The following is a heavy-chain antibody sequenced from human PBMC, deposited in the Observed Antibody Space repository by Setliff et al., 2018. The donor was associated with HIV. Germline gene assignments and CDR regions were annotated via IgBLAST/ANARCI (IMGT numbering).Heavy chain of an antibody. Sequence: ASVKVSCKASGYTFTNYGLTWVRQAPGQGLEWMGWISTHNRNTNYAQKFQGRVTMTRDTSTSTVYMELSSLTSEDTALYYCALSEYCSGGSCSRKNWFALWGQGTLVTVPQ. V-gene: IGHV1-18*01. D-gene: IGHD2-15*01. J-gene: IGHJ5*02. CDR3: ALSEYCSGGSCSRKNWFAL. CDR2: ISTHNRNT. CDR1: GYTFTNYG.